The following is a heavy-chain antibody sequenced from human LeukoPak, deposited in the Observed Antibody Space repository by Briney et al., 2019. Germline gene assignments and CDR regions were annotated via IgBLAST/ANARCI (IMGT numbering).Heavy chain of an antibody. V-gene: IGHV3-53*01. Sequence: GGSLRLSCAASGFTVSSNYMSWVRQAPGKGLEWVSVTYSNGRTYYADSVKGRFTISRDNSKNTLYLQMNSLRAEDTAVYYCAKDPYDYYDSSGYYYEPYFDYWGQGTLVTVSS. CDR3: AKDPYDYYDSSGYYYEPYFDY. CDR2: TYSNGRT. J-gene: IGHJ4*02. CDR1: GFTVSSNY. D-gene: IGHD3-22*01.